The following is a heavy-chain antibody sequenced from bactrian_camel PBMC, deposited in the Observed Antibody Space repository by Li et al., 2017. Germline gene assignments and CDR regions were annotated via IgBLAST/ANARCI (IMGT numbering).Heavy chain of an antibody. CDR1: GHTVSTYC. J-gene: IGHJ4*01. CDR3: AAELGVSGYCVPGGLVFGH. D-gene: IGHD2*01. V-gene: IGHV3S53*01. Sequence: HVQLVESGGGSVQTGGSLRLSCAASGHTVSTYCLAWFRQAPGKEREGAAVIHSDGTTRYADSVKGRFTISKDIAKNTVHLQMNSLKTEDTAMYYCAAELGVSGYCVPGGLVFGHWDQGTQVTVS. CDR2: IHSDGTT.